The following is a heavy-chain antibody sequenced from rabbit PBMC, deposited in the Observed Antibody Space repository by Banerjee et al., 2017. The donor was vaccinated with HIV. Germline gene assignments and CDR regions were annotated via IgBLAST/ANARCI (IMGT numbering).Heavy chain of an antibody. CDR3: ARLARSNYYFDL. CDR1: GFSFSSSYW. CDR2: IYTGSGGT. D-gene: IGHD8-1*01. Sequence: QSLEESGGDLVKPGASLTLTCTASGFSFSSSYWIYWVRQAPGKGLEWIACIYTGSGGTYYASWAEGRFTISKTSSTTVTLQMTSLTAADTATYFCARLARSNYYFDLWGQGTLVTVS. J-gene: IGHJ4*01. V-gene: IGHV1S40*01.